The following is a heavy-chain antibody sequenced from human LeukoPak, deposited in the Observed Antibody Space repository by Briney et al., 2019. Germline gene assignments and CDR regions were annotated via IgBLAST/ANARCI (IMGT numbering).Heavy chain of an antibody. J-gene: IGHJ5*02. CDR1: GFTFSNSW. V-gene: IGHV3-7*01. CDR3: ATGATRLFDP. Sequence: GGSLRLSCAASGFTFSNSWRSLVRQAPGKGLEWVANIKQDGSEKNYVDSVKGRFTISRDNAENSLYLEMNSLRAEDTAVYYCATGATRLFDPWGQGTLVTVSS. CDR2: IKQDGSEK.